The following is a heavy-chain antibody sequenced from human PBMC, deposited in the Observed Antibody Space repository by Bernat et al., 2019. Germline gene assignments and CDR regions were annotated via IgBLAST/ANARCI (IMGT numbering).Heavy chain of an antibody. CDR2: ISGSGGST. V-gene: IGHV3-23*01. D-gene: IGHD2-15*01. Sequence: EVQLLESGGGLVQPGGSLRLSCAASGFTFSSYAMSWVRQAPGKGLALVSAISGSGGSTYYADSVKGRFTIHRDDAKNTLYLQMNSLRAEDTAVYYCVPLAIKVGCSGGSCYQLFYYWGQGSLVTVSS. CDR3: VPLAIKVGCSGGSCYQLFYY. J-gene: IGHJ4*02. CDR1: GFTFSSYA.